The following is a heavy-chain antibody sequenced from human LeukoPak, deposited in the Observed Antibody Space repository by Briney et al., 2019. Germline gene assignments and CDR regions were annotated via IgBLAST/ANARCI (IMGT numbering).Heavy chain of an antibody. CDR2: INQDGSEK. CDR1: GFTCSSYW. V-gene: IGHV3-7*01. Sequence: GGSLRLSCAASGFTCSSYWMSWLRPAPGKGREWVANINQDGSEKYYVDSVKGRFTISRDNAKNSLYLQMNSLRAEDTAVYYCARDRVGATTNFDYWGQGTLVTVSS. CDR3: ARDRVGATTNFDY. D-gene: IGHD1-26*01. J-gene: IGHJ4*02.